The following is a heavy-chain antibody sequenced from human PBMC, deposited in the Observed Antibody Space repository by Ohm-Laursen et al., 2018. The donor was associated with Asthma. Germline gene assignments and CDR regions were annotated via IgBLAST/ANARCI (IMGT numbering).Heavy chain of an antibody. Sequence: SLRLSCSAPGFSVSNNHMSWVRQAPGKGLEWVSVVYYGGSTFYADSVKGRFTISRDNSKNTLDLQMSSLRAEDTAVYYCASYKGGYNHYGMDVWGQGTTVTVSS. CDR1: GFSVSNNH. J-gene: IGHJ6*02. CDR2: VYYGGST. D-gene: IGHD3-10*01. CDR3: ASYKGGYNHYGMDV. V-gene: IGHV3-53*01.